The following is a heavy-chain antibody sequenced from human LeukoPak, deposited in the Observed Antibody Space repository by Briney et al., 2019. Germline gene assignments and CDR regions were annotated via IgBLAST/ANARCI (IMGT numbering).Heavy chain of an antibody. CDR2: IKHDGSGK. CDR1: GFSFSDHW. J-gene: IGHJ4*02. CDR3: AKWTWRQSEYED. Sequence: RSGGSLRLSCEASGFSFSDHWMGWVRQAPGKGLECVANIKHDGSGKEYVDSVKGRFTISRDNAKNSVYLEMSSLRAEDTAVYYCAKWTWRQSEYEDWGQGTLVTVSS. V-gene: IGHV3-7*01. D-gene: IGHD2/OR15-2a*01.